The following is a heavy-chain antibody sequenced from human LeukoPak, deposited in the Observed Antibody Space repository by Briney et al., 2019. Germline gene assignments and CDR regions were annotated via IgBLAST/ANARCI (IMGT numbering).Heavy chain of an antibody. CDR2: IYSGGNT. CDR1: GFTVSNNY. J-gene: IGHJ4*02. V-gene: IGHV3-53*05. CDR3: ARGVTTAIWSSFDY. D-gene: IGHD4-11*01. Sequence: GGSLRLSCAASGFTVSNNYMNWVRQAPGKGLEWVSVIYSGGNTYYADSVKGRFTISRDNSRNTLYLQMNSLRAEDTAVYYCARGVTTAIWSSFDYWGQGTLVTVSS.